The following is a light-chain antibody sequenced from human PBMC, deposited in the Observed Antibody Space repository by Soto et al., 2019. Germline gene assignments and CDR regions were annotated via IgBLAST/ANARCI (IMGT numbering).Light chain of an antibody. J-gene: IGKJ4*01. CDR3: QEYKSAPLT. Sequence: DIQMTQSPSSLSASVGDRVIITCRATQDISNYLAWYQQKPGKVPKLLIYAASTLQSGVPSRFSGSGSGTDFTLTISSLQPEDVATFYCQEYKSAPLTVGGGTKVDIK. CDR1: QDISNY. CDR2: AAS. V-gene: IGKV1-27*01.